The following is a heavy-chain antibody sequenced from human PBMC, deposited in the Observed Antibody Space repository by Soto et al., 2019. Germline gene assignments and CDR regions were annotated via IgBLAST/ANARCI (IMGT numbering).Heavy chain of an antibody. J-gene: IGHJ4*02. V-gene: IGHV1-24*01. D-gene: IGHD1-20*01. CDR1: GYTLTELS. Sequence: GASVKVPCKVSGYTLTELSMHWVRQAPGKGLEWMGGFDPEDGETIYAQKFQGRVTMTEDTSTDTAYMELSSLRSEDTAVYYCATDGHNWNYFDYWGQGTLVTVSS. CDR3: ATDGHNWNYFDY. CDR2: FDPEDGET.